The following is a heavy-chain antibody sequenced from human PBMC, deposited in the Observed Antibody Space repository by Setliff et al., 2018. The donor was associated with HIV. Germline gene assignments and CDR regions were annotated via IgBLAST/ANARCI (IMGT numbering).Heavy chain of an antibody. CDR1: GYSFTTYW. CDR3: ARFFGYSSSWPSAGY. J-gene: IGHJ4*02. CDR2: IYPGDSDT. D-gene: IGHD6-13*01. V-gene: IGHV5-51*01. Sequence: LGESLKISCKGSGYSFTTYWIGWVRQMPGKGLEWMGIIYPGDSDTRYNPSFQGQVTISADKSISTAYLHWSSLKASDTAMYYCARFFGYSSSWPSAGYWGQGTLVTVSS.